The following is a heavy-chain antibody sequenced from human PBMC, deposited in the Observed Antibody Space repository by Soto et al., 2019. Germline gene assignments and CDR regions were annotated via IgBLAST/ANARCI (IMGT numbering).Heavy chain of an antibody. CDR2: ISAYNGNT. J-gene: IGHJ4*02. D-gene: IGHD3-22*01. Sequence: GASVKVSCKSSGYTFTSYGIIWVRQAPGQGLEWMGWISAYNGNTNYAQKLQGRVTMTTDTSTSTAYMELRSLRSDDTAVYYCARGWYYYDSSGYPYYFDYWGQGTLVTVSS. CDR3: ARGWYYYDSSGYPYYFDY. CDR1: GYTFTSYG. V-gene: IGHV1-18*01.